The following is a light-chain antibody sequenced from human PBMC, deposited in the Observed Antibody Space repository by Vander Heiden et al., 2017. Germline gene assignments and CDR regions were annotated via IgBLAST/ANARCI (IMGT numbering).Light chain of an antibody. J-gene: IGLJ2*01. V-gene: IGLV1-47*01. Sequence: QSVLTQPPSASGTPGQRVTISCSGSSSNIGINYIYWSHQLPGTAPKILIYRNNQRPSGVPDRFSGSKSGISASLAISGLRSEDEADYYCATWDDSLSGVVFGGGTKLTVL. CDR2: RNN. CDR1: SSNIGINY. CDR3: ATWDDSLSGVV.